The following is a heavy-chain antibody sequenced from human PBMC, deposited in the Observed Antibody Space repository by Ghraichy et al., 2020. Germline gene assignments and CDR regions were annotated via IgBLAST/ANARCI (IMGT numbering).Heavy chain of an antibody. CDR1: GFTFNTYA. CDR3: AKAGEYSHGRFDC. CDR2: ISNDGVNT. Sequence: GESLNISCEASGFTFNTYAMSWVRLTPGKGLEWVSTISNDGVNTYYADSAKGRFSISRDDSKNTLYLQMNSLRADDTAGYYCAKAGEYSHGRFDCWGQGSLVAVSS. V-gene: IGHV3-23*01. J-gene: IGHJ4*02. D-gene: IGHD5-18*01.